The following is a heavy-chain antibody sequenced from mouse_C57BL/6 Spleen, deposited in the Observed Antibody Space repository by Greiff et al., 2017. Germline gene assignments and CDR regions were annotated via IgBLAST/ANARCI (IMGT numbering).Heavy chain of an antibody. J-gene: IGHJ2*01. Sequence: VQLVESGPELVKPGASVKISCKASGYAFSSSWMNWVKQRPGKGLEWIGRIYPGDGDTNYNGKFKGKATLTADKSSSTAYMQLSSLTSEDSAVYFCARGEGLRPFFDYWGQGTTLTVSS. D-gene: IGHD2-4*01. CDR1: GYAFSSSW. CDR3: ARGEGLRPFFDY. V-gene: IGHV1-82*01. CDR2: IYPGDGDT.